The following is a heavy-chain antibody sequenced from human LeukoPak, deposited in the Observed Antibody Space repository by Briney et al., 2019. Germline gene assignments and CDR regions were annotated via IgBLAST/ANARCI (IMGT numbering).Heavy chain of an antibody. D-gene: IGHD6-13*01. J-gene: IGHJ4*02. V-gene: IGHV4-34*01. CDR3: ARGSDTAAGLY. Sequence: SETLSLTCAVYGGSFSGYYWSCIRQPPGNGLEWIGEINHSGSTNYNPSLKSRVSISVDSSKNQFSLKVSSVTAADTAVYYCARGSDTAAGLYWGQGTLVTVSS. CDR1: GGSFSGYY. CDR2: INHSGST.